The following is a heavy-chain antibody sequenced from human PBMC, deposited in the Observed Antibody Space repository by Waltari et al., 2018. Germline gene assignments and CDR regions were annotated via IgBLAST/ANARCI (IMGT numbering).Heavy chain of an antibody. J-gene: IGHJ4*02. D-gene: IGHD2-21*02. CDR2: VDHSGSA. CDR1: GGSFNGYY. Sequence: QLRLQQWGAGLLKPSETLSLTCAVSGGSFNGYYGSWIRQTPGKGLEWIGEVDHSGSANYSPSLKSRVTVSLDTSNKQVSLTLTSVTAADTGIYYCARDARDWEAVDNTYLDSWGQGTLVAVSS. V-gene: IGHV4-34*01. CDR3: ARDARDWEAVDNTYLDS.